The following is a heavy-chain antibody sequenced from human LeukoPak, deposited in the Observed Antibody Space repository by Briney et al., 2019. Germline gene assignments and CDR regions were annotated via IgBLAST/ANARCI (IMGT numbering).Heavy chain of an antibody. CDR2: IYGSGETT. CDR1: GFTFSIYV. CDR3: VKAGLNADIILNS. V-gene: IGHV3-23*01. Sequence: PGGSLRLSCAASGFTFSIYVMTWVRQAPGKGLEWVSAIYGSGETTYYADSVKGRFTVSRDNSKNTLYLQMNGLRVEDTAVYYCVKAGLNADIILNSRGQGTLVTVSS. D-gene: IGHD4-23*01. J-gene: IGHJ4*02.